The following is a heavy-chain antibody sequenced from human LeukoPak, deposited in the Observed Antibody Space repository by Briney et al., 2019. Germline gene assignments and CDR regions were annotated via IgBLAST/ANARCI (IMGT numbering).Heavy chain of an antibody. CDR2: IYYSGST. J-gene: IGHJ6*02. D-gene: IGHD3-10*01. V-gene: IGHV4-39*01. Sequence: ASETLSLTCTVSGGSISSSSYYWGWIRQPPGKGLEWIGSIYYSGSTYYNPSLKSRVTISVGTSKNQFSLKLSSVTAADTAVYYCARGGTYYYGSGSYYLYYYYGKDVWGQGTTVTVSS. CDR1: GGSISSSSYY. CDR3: ARGGTYYYGSGSYYLYYYYGKDV.